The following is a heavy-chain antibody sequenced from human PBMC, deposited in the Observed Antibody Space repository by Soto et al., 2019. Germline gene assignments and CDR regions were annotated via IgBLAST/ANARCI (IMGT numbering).Heavy chain of an antibody. J-gene: IGHJ3*02. CDR3: AYGIAVAVNHDAFDI. V-gene: IGHV1-18*01. CDR1: GGTFSNDI. D-gene: IGHD6-19*01. Sequence: GASVKVSCKTSGGTFSNDIITWVRQAPGQGLEWMGWISAYNGNTNYAQKLQGRVTMTTDTSTSTAYMELRSLRSDDTAVYYCAYGIAVAVNHDAFDIWGQGTMVTVSS. CDR2: ISAYNGNT.